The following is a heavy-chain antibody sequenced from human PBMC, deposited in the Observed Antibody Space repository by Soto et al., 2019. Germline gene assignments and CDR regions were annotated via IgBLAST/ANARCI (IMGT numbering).Heavy chain of an antibody. J-gene: IGHJ4*02. CDR3: ARGKATNYDYVWGSYII. D-gene: IGHD3-16*01. Sequence: WGSLRLSCAASGFTFSSYSMNWVRQAPGKGLEWVSSISSSSSYIYYADSVKGRFTISRDNAKNSLYLQMNSLRAEDTAVYYCARGKATNYDYVWGSYIIWGQGTLVTVSS. CDR1: GFTFSSYS. CDR2: ISSSSSYI. V-gene: IGHV3-21*01.